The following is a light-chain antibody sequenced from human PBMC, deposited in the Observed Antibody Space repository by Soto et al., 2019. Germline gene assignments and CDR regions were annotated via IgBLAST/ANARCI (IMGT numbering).Light chain of an antibody. CDR3: GTWDSSLTVWV. CDR2: ENN. Sequence: QSVLTQPPSVSAAPGQKVTISCSGGSSNIGNNYVSWYQQLPGTAPKLLIHENNKRPSGIPDRFSGSKSGTSATLGITGLQTGDEADYYCGTWDSSLTVWVFGGGTKLTVL. V-gene: IGLV1-51*02. J-gene: IGLJ3*02. CDR1: SSNIGNNY.